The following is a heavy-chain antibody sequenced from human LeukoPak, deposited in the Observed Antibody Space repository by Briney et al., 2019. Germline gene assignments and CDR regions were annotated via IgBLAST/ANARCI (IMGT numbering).Heavy chain of an antibody. V-gene: IGHV1-2*02. D-gene: IGHD3-10*02. CDR1: GHTFTGYY. CDR3: ARGVFGESLES. CDR2: MNPNVGGA. J-gene: IGHJ4*02. Sequence: GASVKVSCKASGHTFTGYYVYWVRRAPGQGLEWMGWMNPNVGGANFPQKFQGRVTVTSDPAISAAYMELRRLRSDDTAVYYCARGVFGESLESWGQGTLVTVSS.